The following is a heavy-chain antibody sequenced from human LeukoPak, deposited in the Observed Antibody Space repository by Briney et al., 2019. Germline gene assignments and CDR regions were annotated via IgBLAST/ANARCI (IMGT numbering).Heavy chain of an antibody. D-gene: IGHD5/OR15-5a*01. CDR1: GFSFSTYS. J-gene: IGHJ3*02. Sequence: GGSLRLSCTASGFSFSTYSMNWVRQAPGKGLEWASSISSDSRFIYYADSVKGRVTISRDNAKNSLYLQMSSLRAEDTALYYCARDVSGLDAFDMWGQGTMVTVSS. V-gene: IGHV3-21*01. CDR3: ARDVSGLDAFDM. CDR2: ISSDSRFI.